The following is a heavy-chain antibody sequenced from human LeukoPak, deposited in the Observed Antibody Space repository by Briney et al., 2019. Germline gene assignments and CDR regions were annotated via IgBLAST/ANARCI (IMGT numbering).Heavy chain of an antibody. CDR2: FDPEDGET. V-gene: IGHV1-24*01. CDR1: GYTLTELS. J-gene: IGHJ6*02. Sequence: EASVKVSCKVSGYTLTELSMHWVRQAPGKGLEWMGGFDPEDGETIYAQKFQGRVTMTEDTSTDTAYMELSSLRSEDTAVYYCATLGFLDQGRNYYGMDVWGQGTTVTASS. D-gene: IGHD3/OR15-3a*01. CDR3: ATLGFLDQGRNYYGMDV.